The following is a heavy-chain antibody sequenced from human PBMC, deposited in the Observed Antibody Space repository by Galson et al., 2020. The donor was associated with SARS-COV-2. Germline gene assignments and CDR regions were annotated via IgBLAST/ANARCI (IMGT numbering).Heavy chain of an antibody. CDR1: GYTLTSYD. J-gene: IGHJ5*02. D-gene: IGHD3-22*01. V-gene: IGHV1-8*01. Sequence: ASVKVSCKASGYTLTSYDINWVQQATGQGLEWMGWMNPNSGNTGYAQKFQGRVTMTRNTSISTAYMELSSLRSEDTAVYYCARVGGDIPYYYDSSGYSEYNWFDPWGQGTLVTVSS. CDR2: MNPNSGNT. CDR3: ARVGGDIPYYYDSSGYSEYNWFDP.